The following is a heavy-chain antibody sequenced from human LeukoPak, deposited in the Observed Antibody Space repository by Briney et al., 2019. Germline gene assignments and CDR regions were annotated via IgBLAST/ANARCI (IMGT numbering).Heavy chain of an antibody. CDR2: INPSGGST. CDR3: VVSSTSWTPGRGYYYGMDV. V-gene: IGHV1-46*01. Sequence: ASVKVSCKVSGYTFTSYYMHWVRQAPGQGLEWMGIINPSGGSTSYAQKFQGRVTMTRDTSTSTVYMELSSLRSEDTAVYYCVVSSTSWTPGRGYYYGMDVWGQGTTVTVSS. J-gene: IGHJ6*02. CDR1: GYTFTSYY. D-gene: IGHD2-2*01.